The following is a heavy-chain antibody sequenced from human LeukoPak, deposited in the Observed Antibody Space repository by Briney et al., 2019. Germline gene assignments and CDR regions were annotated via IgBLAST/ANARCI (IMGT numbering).Heavy chain of an antibody. CDR1: GFTFSGYW. Sequence: GGSLRLSCATAGFTFSGYWMTWVRQAPGKGLEWVSDISGSGGSTYYADAVKGRFTISRDNSKNTLYLQMNSLRAEDTAVYYCAKGSIGYFDYWGQGTLVTVSS. D-gene: IGHD2-2*01. V-gene: IGHV3-23*01. J-gene: IGHJ4*02. CDR3: AKGSIGYFDY. CDR2: ISGSGGST.